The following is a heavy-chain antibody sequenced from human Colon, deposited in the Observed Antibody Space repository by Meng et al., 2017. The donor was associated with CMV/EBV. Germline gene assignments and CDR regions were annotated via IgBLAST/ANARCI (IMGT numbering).Heavy chain of an antibody. Sequence: GEALKISCTASRFTFSSYAMSWVRQAPGKGLEWVSAISASGTNTYYADSVKGRFTISRDNSKNTLYLQMNSLRAEDTAVYYCARELLATPIPHYCSSTSCYVDYYYYGMDVWGQGTTVTVSS. V-gene: IGHV3-23*01. CDR3: ARELLATPIPHYCSSTSCYVDYYYYGMDV. CDR1: RFTFSSYA. CDR2: ISASGTNT. J-gene: IGHJ6*02. D-gene: IGHD2-2*01.